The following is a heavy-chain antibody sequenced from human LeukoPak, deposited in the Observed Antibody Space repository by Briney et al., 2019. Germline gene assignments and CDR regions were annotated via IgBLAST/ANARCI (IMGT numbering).Heavy chain of an antibody. D-gene: IGHD1-7*01. Sequence: PGGSLRLSCAASGFTFDDYAMHWVRQAPGKGLEWVSSISWDSSNSVYADSVKGRFSITRDNAKSSLYLHMNSLTPADTAVYYCVKDLRLDLHLDTFHIWGQGTMLTVS. CDR1: GFTFDDYA. CDR3: VKDLRLDLHLDTFHI. V-gene: IGHV3-9*01. J-gene: IGHJ3*02. CDR2: ISWDSSNS.